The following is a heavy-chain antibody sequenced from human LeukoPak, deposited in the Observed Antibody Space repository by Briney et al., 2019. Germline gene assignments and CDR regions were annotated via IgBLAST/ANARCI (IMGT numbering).Heavy chain of an antibody. D-gene: IGHD2-2*01. CDR3: ARHYCSSTSCFYNWFGP. CDR1: GGSISSYY. Sequence: PSETLSLTCTVSGGSISSYYWSWIRQPPGKGLEWIGYIYYSGSTNYNPSLKSRVTISVDTSKNQFSLKLSSVTAADTAVYYCARHYCSSTSCFYNWFGPWGQGTLVTVSS. CDR2: IYYSGST. V-gene: IGHV4-59*08. J-gene: IGHJ5*02.